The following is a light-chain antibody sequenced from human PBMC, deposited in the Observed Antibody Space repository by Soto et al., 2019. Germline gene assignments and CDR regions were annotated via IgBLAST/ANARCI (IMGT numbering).Light chain of an antibody. Sequence: EIVLTQYPGTLSLSPGERATLSCRASQSVSSNYLAWYQQKFGQAPRLLIYGASSRATGIPDRFSGSGSGTDFTLTISSLGPDDLAVYYCQQYGSSGTFGQGTKVDIK. V-gene: IGKV3-20*01. CDR2: GAS. CDR1: QSVSSNY. J-gene: IGKJ1*01. CDR3: QQYGSSGT.